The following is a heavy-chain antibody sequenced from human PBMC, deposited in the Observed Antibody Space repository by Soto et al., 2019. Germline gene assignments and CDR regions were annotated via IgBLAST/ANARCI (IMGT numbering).Heavy chain of an antibody. J-gene: IGHJ6*02. CDR3: ASGQRDYGELYYYGMDV. CDR2: IYYSGST. V-gene: IGHV4-39*01. CDR1: GGCVSSSSYY. Sequence: PSETLSLTCTVSGGCVSSSSYYWGWIRQPPGKGLEWIGSIYYSGSTYYNPSLKSRVTISVDTSKNQFSLKLSSVTAADTAVYYCASGQRDYGELYYYGMDVWGQGTTVTVSS. D-gene: IGHD4-17*01.